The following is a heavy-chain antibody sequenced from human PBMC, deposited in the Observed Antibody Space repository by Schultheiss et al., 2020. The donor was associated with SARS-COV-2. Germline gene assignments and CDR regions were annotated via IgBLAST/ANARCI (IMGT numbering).Heavy chain of an antibody. CDR2: ISSNGGST. Sequence: GGSLRLSCAASGFTFSSYAMSWVRQAPGKGLEYVSAISSNGGSTYYADSVKGRFTISRDNSKNTLYLQMNSLRAEDTAVYYCAKDGLRRYCSGGSCYYYYMDVWGKGTTVTVSS. V-gene: IGHV3-23*01. D-gene: IGHD2-15*01. CDR3: AKDGLRRYCSGGSCYYYYMDV. CDR1: GFTFSSYA. J-gene: IGHJ6*03.